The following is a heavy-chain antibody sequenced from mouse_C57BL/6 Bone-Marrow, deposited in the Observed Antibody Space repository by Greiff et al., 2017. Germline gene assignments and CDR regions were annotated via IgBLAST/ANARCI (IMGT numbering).Heavy chain of an antibody. CDR1: GFTFSDYG. V-gene: IGHV5-17*01. D-gene: IGHD3-2*02. CDR3: ARHSGYWFAY. J-gene: IGHJ3*01. CDR2: ISSGSSTI. Sequence: EVMLVESGGGLVKPGGSLKLSCAASGFTFSDYGMHWVRQAPEKGLEWVAYISSGSSTIYYADTVKGRFTISRDNAKNTLFLQMTSLRSEDTAMYYCARHSGYWFAYWGQGTLVTVSA.